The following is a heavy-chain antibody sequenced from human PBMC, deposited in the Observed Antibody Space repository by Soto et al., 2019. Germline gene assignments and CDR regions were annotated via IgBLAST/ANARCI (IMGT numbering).Heavy chain of an antibody. CDR3: AKTYGFLGGYYFDY. V-gene: IGHV1-46*01. D-gene: IGHD3-16*01. J-gene: IGHJ4*02. CDR1: GYTFTNYY. Sequence: QVQLVQSGAEVKKPGASVKVSCEASGYTFTNYYIHWVRQAPGQGLEWMAVINPSGGSTRYAQKFQGRVNMTRDTSTSTVYMELSSLRSEDTAVYYCAKTYGFLGGYYFDYWGQGTLVTVSS. CDR2: INPSGGST.